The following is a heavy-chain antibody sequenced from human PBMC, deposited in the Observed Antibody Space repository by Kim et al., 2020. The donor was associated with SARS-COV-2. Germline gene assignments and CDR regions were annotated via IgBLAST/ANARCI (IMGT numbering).Heavy chain of an antibody. D-gene: IGHD6-19*01. V-gene: IGHV4-59*01. Sequence: SETLSLTCTVSGGSISSYYWSWIRQPPGKGLEWIGYIYYSGSTNYNPSLKSRVTISVDTSKNQFSLKLSSVTAADTAVYYCARDPFAYSSGWYNWFDPWG. CDR2: IYYSGST. J-gene: IGHJ5*02. CDR1: GGSISSYY. CDR3: ARDPFAYSSGWYNWFDP.